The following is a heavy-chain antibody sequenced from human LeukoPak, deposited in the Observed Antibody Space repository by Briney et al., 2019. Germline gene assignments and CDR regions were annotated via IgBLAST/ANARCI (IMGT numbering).Heavy chain of an antibody. V-gene: IGHV3-30-3*01. J-gene: IGHJ4*02. CDR3: ARDQKNYFDY. Sequence: GGSLRLSCAASGFTFSSYAMHWVRQAPGKGLEWVVVISYDGSNKYYADSVKGRFTISRDNSKNTLYLQMNSLRAEDTAVYYCARDQKNYFDYWGQGTLVTVSS. CDR1: GFTFSSYA. CDR2: ISYDGSNK.